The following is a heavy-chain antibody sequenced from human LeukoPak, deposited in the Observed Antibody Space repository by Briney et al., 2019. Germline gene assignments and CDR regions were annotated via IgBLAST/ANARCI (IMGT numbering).Heavy chain of an antibody. V-gene: IGHV3-66*01. J-gene: IGHJ6*02. Sequence: GGSLRLSCAASGFTVSSNYMSWVRQAPGKGLEWVSVIYSGGSTYYADSVKGRFTISRDNSKNTLYLQMNSLRAEDTAVYYCARDMIYCSGGSCYPIYYYYYGMDVWGQGTTVTVSS. D-gene: IGHD2-15*01. CDR2: IYSGGST. CDR3: ARDMIYCSGGSCYPIYYYYYGMDV. CDR1: GFTVSSNY.